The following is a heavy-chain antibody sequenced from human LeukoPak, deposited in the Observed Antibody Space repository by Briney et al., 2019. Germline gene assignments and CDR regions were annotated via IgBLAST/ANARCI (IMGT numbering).Heavy chain of an antibody. V-gene: IGHV1-2*02. CDR2: INPNSGAT. Sequence: ASVTVSCKASGYTFTSYGISWVRQAPGQGLEWMGWINPNSGATNYAQKFQGRVTMTRDTSISTAYMELSRLRSDDTAVYYCARDRRGAYGDYATSYWGQGTLVTVSS. J-gene: IGHJ4*02. D-gene: IGHD4-17*01. CDR3: ARDRRGAYGDYATSY. CDR1: GYTFTSYG.